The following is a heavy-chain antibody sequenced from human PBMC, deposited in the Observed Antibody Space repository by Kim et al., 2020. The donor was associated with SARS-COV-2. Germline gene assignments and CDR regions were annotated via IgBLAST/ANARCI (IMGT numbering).Heavy chain of an antibody. CDR2: IYYSGST. V-gene: IGHV4-39*01. CDR1: GGSISSSSYY. Sequence: SETLSLTCTVSGGSISSSSYYWGWIRQPPGKGLEWIGSIYYSGSTYYNPSLKSRVTISVDTSKNQFSLKLSSVTAADTAVYYCARPKACNWNKFCWYFDLWGRGTLVTVSS. J-gene: IGHJ2*01. CDR3: ARPKACNWNKFCWYFDL. D-gene: IGHD1-1*01.